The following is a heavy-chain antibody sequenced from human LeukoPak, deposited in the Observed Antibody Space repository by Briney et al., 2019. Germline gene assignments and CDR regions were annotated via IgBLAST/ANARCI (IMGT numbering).Heavy chain of an antibody. D-gene: IGHD3-10*01. CDR1: GFTFDDYA. Sequence: PGRSLRLSCAASGFTFDDYAMHWVRQAPGKGLEWVSGISWNSGSIDYGDAVKGRFNIPRDNAKNSVYLQMNSLRAEDTALYYCAKSASRISGSFYYGPTFQFDYWGQGTLVTVSS. J-gene: IGHJ4*02. CDR3: AKSASRISGSFYYGPTFQFDY. CDR2: ISWNSGSI. V-gene: IGHV3-9*01.